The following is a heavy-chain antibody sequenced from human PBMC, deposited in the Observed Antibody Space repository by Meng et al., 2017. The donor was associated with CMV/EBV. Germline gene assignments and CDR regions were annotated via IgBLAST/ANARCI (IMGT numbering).Heavy chain of an antibody. Sequence: QVQLVQCGAEVEKPRASVQVCWKASGYTLTSYGIRWVRKAPGRGLGWRGWMSAYNRNINYAQKLQGRVTQTTDTSTSKAYMELRSLRSGDTAVYYCASDPGFVPWGEGTLVTVSS. CDR2: MSAYNRNI. J-gene: IGHJ5*02. V-gene: IGHV1-18*01. CDR1: GYTLTSYG. CDR3: ASDPGFVP.